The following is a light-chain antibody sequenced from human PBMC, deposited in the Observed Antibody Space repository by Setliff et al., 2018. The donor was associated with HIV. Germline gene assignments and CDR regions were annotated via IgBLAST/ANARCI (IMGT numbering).Light chain of an antibody. CDR1: SSDVGTYNF. V-gene: IGLV2-23*01. Sequence: QSALTQPASVSGSPGQSITISCTGTSSDVGTYNFVSWYQQHPGKAPKLMIYEGSKRPSGVSNRFFGSKSGYTASLTISGLQAEDEADYYCCSYAGSTLYVFGTGTRSP. J-gene: IGLJ1*01. CDR2: EGS. CDR3: CSYAGSTLYV.